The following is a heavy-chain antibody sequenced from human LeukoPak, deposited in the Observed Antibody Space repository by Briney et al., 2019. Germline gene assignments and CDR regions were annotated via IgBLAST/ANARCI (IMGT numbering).Heavy chain of an antibody. CDR2: IGTAGDT. CDR3: VRPSPYDSSGYYYDY. J-gene: IGHJ4*02. V-gene: IGHV3-13*01. Sequence: GGSLRLSCAASGFTFTNYGMHWVRQAIGKGLEWVSGIGTAGDTYYPGSVKGRFTISRENAKNSMYLQMNSLRAGDTAVYYCVRPSPYDSSGYYYDYWGQGTLVTVSS. CDR1: GFTFTNYG. D-gene: IGHD3-22*01.